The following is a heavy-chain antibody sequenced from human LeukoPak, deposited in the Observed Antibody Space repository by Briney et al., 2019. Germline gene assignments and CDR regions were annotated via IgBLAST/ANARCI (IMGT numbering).Heavy chain of an antibody. CDR2: MRSDGSTK. J-gene: IGHJ4*02. Sequence: PGGSLRLSCAASGFTFSSYGMHWVRQAPGKGLEWVAYMRSDGSTKYYADSVKGRFTISRDNSKNTLYLQMNSLRPEDTAVYYCAKGYDSSGYYLDYWGQGTPVTVSS. D-gene: IGHD3-22*01. CDR3: AKGYDSSGYYLDY. CDR1: GFTFSSYG. V-gene: IGHV3-30*02.